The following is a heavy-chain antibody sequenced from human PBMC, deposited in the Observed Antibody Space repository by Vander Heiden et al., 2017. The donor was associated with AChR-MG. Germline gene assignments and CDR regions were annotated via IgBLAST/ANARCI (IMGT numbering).Heavy chain of an antibody. Sequence: QVQLVASGGGVVQAGRSPRLSCAASGFTFSSYGMHWVRQAPGKGLEWVAVISYDGSNKYYADSVKGRFTISRDNSKNTLYLQMNSLRAEDTAVYYCAKDKGGAWGQGTLVTVSS. V-gene: IGHV3-30*18. CDR3: AKDKGGA. J-gene: IGHJ4*02. CDR1: GFTFSSYG. CDR2: ISYDGSNK.